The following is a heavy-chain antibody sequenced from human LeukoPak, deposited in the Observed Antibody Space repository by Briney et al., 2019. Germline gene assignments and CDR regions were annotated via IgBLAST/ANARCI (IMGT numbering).Heavy chain of an antibody. CDR1: GFTFNSYY. D-gene: IGHD1-1*01. V-gene: IGHV1-46*02. J-gene: IGHJ5*02. CDR3: VRDGLQTRYNWNDEGRKNWFDP. CDR2: INPSDGSR. Sequence: ASVTVSFKASGFTFNSYYMQWVRQAPGQGLEWMGIINPSDGSRKYAQKFQGRLTMTGDTSTSTVYMELSSLRSEDTAVYYCVRDGLQTRYNWNDEGRKNWFDPWGQGTLVTVSS.